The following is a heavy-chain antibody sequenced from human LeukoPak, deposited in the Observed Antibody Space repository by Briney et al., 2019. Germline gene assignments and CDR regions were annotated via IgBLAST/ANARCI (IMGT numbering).Heavy chain of an antibody. CDR1: GGSISSSSYY. V-gene: IGHV4-39*07. Sequence: PSETLSLTCTVSGGSISSSSYYWGWIRQPPGKGLEWIGSIYYSGSTYYNPSLKSRVTISVDTSKNQFSLKLSSVTAADTAVYYCARVQYYDFWSGWYYFDYWGQGTLVTVSS. D-gene: IGHD3-3*01. J-gene: IGHJ4*02. CDR2: IYYSGST. CDR3: ARVQYYDFWSGWYYFDY.